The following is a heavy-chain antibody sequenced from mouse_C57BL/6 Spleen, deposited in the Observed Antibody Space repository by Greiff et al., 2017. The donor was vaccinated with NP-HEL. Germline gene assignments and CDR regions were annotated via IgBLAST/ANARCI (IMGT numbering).Heavy chain of an antibody. Sequence: EVKLEESGGGLVKPGGSLKLSCAASGFTFSDYGMHWVRQAPEKGLEWVAYISSGSSTIYYADTVKGRFTISRDNAKNTLFLQMTSLRSEDTAMYYCATAYYSNYEFAYWGQGTLVTVSA. CDR3: ATAYYSNYEFAY. CDR1: GFTFSDYG. J-gene: IGHJ3*01. V-gene: IGHV5-17*01. CDR2: ISSGSSTI. D-gene: IGHD2-5*01.